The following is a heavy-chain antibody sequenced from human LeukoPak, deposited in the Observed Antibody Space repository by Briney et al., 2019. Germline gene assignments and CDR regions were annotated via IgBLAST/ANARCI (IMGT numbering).Heavy chain of an antibody. V-gene: IGHV3-21*01. J-gene: IGHJ4*02. D-gene: IGHD5-12*01. CDR3: ARGLGGATLSSLKIHY. Sequence: PGGSLRLSCAGSGVTSRSYSMNCVRQAPGKGLEWVSSISSGRTYIYYADSVKGRFTISRDNAQNSLYLQMNSLRAEDTPVYYCARGLGGATLSSLKIHYWGQGTLVTVSS. CDR2: ISSGRTYI. CDR1: GVTSRSYS.